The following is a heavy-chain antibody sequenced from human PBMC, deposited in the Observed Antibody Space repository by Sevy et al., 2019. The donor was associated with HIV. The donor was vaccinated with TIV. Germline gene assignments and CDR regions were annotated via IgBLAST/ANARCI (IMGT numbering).Heavy chain of an antibody. CDR3: VRETTMLPRGAFDF. V-gene: IGHV3-30-3*01. Sequence: GGSLRLSCAASGFTFSSYPMHRVRQAPGKGLEWVSFISFDGTDKYYADSVKGRFTITRDNSKNTLFLQMNSLRAEDTAFYYCVRETTMLPRGAFDFWGQGTMVTVSS. D-gene: IGHD3-10*01. J-gene: IGHJ3*01. CDR1: GFTFSSYP. CDR2: ISFDGTDK.